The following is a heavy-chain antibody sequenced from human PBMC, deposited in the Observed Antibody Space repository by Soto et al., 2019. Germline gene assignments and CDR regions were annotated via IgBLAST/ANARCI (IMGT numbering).Heavy chain of an antibody. CDR1: GFTFSGSA. D-gene: IGHD6-19*01. CDR3: TSLSGWPAFAYFDY. CDR2: IRSKANSYAT. V-gene: IGHV3-73*01. Sequence: EVQLVESGGGLVQPGGSLKLSCAASGFTFSGSAMHWVRQASGKGLEWVGRIRSKANSYATAYAASVKGRFTISRDDSKNTAYLQMNSLKTEDTAVYYCTSLSGWPAFAYFDYWGQGTLVTVSS. J-gene: IGHJ4*02.